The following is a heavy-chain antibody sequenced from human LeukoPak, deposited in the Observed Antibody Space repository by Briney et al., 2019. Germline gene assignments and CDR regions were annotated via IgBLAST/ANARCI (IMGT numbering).Heavy chain of an antibody. V-gene: IGHV3-33*01. D-gene: IGHD1-26*01. CDR3: ARAPTSYYYFDY. CDR1: GFTFSSYG. Sequence: PGGSLRLSCAASGFTFSSYGMHWVRQAPGKGLEWVAVIWYDGSNKYYADSVKGRFTISRDNSKNTPYLQMNSLRAEDTAVYYCARAPTSYYYFDYWGQGTLVTVSS. CDR2: IWYDGSNK. J-gene: IGHJ4*02.